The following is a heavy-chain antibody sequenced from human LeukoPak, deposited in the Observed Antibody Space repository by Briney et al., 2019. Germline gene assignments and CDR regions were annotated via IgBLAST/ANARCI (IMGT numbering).Heavy chain of an antibody. D-gene: IGHD7-27*01. CDR2: IKSSGDST. Sequence: PGGSLRLSCAASGFTFSSCAMYWIRQAPGKGLDYVAGIKSSGDSTHYVDSVKGRFTISRDNSKNTLYLQMNTLRPEDTAVYYCVKPPGPHWGYAFEIWGQGTMVTVSS. CDR1: GFTFSSCA. CDR3: VKPPGPHWGYAFEI. J-gene: IGHJ3*02. V-gene: IGHV3-64D*06.